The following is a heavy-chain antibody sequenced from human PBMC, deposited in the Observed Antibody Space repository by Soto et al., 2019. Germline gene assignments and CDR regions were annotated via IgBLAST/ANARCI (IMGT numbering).Heavy chain of an antibody. V-gene: IGHV4-39*01. CDR2: IYYTGRT. Sequence: HLQVQESGPGLVKPWETLSLTCTVSGGSISTSSYYWGWIRQPPGKGLEFIGNIYYTGRTYYNPSLTSRVTISVDTFKNQFSLNPSSVTATDTAVHYCARSAYWHQLVSPGWYFDRWGRGSPVSVSS. D-gene: IGHD6-13*01. CDR3: ARSAYWHQLVSPGWYFDR. CDR1: GGSISTSSYY. J-gene: IGHJ2*01.